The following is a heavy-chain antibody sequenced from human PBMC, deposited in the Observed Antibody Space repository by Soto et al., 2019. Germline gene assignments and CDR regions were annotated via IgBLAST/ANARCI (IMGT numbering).Heavy chain of an antibody. D-gene: IGHD6-19*01. Sequence: TLSLTCAVSGGSIISGGYSWILIRQAPGKGLEWIGYIYHSGSTYYNPSLKSRVTISVDRSKNQFSLKLSSVTAADTAVYYCSRAGGFGAVAVSYWAQGTPVPVSS. CDR3: SRAGGFGAVAVSY. J-gene: IGHJ1*01. CDR1: GGSIISGGYS. CDR2: IYHSGST. V-gene: IGHV4-30-2*01.